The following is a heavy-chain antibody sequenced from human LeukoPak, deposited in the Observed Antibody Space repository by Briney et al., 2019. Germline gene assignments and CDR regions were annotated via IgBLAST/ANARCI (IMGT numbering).Heavy chain of an antibody. Sequence: SETLSLTCTVSGGSISSYYWSWIRQPAGKGLEWIGRIYTSGSTNYNPSLKSRVTMSVDTSKNQSSLKLSSVTAADTAVYYCARDALGYCSSTSCNAFDYWGQGTLVTVSS. V-gene: IGHV4-4*07. CDR3: ARDALGYCSSTSCNAFDY. D-gene: IGHD2-2*01. J-gene: IGHJ4*02. CDR1: GGSISSYY. CDR2: IYTSGST.